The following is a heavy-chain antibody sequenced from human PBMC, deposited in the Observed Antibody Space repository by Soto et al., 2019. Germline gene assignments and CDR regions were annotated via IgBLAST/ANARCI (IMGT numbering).Heavy chain of an antibody. CDR2: ISYDGGDK. CDR3: AKASGYCSSSTCSRLIYYYYGMDV. CDR1: GFTFTSYG. Sequence: GGSLRLSCGASGFTFTSYGMHWVRQAPGKGLEWVAVISYDGGDKYYADSVKGRFTISRDNSKNTLYLQMNSLRAEGTAVYYCAKASGYCSSSTCSRLIYYYYGMDVWGQGTKLTVSS. D-gene: IGHD2-2*01. V-gene: IGHV3-30*18. J-gene: IGHJ6*02.